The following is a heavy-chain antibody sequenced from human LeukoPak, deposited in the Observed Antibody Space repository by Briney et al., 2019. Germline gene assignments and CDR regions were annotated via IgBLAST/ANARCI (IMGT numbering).Heavy chain of an antibody. CDR1: GFTFSSYS. V-gene: IGHV3-21*01. CDR3: ARDLSSKLDY. CDR2: ISSSSYI. Sequence: GGSLRLSCAASGFTFSSYSMNWVRQAPGKGLEWVSSISSSSYIYYADSVEGRFTISRDNAKNSLYLQMNSLRAEDTAVYYCARDLSSKLDYWGQGTLVTVSS. J-gene: IGHJ4*02. D-gene: IGHD6-13*01.